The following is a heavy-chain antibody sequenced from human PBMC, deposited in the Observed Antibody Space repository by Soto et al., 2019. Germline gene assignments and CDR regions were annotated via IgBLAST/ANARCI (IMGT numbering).Heavy chain of an antibody. Sequence: QVQLQESGPGLVKPSGTLSLTCAVSSGSISSSNWWSWVRQPPGKVLEWIGELYHSGSTNYNPSLKSRVTISVDKSKNQFSLKLSSVTAADTAGYYCERVLSYGGGPFDYWGQGTLVTVSS. V-gene: IGHV4-4*02. D-gene: IGHD3-16*01. J-gene: IGHJ4*02. CDR3: ERVLSYGGGPFDY. CDR1: SGSISSSNW. CDR2: LYHSGST.